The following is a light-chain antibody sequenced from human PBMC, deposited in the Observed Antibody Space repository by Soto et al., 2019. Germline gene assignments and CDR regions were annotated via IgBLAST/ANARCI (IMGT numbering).Light chain of an antibody. CDR2: DAS. V-gene: IGKV3-15*01. J-gene: IGKJ2*01. Sequence: EIVMTQSPATLSVSPGERATLSCRASQSVTTNLAWYQQKPGQAPRLLIYDASTRATGIPARFSGSGSGTEFTLTISSLQSEDFAVYYCQQYNIWPLTFGQGTKLEIK. CDR1: QSVTTN. CDR3: QQYNIWPLT.